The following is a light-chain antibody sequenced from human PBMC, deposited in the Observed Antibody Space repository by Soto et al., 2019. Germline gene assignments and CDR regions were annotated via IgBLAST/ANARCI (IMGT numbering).Light chain of an antibody. J-gene: IGKJ1*01. V-gene: IGKV3-15*01. CDR3: QQSYSNPWT. CDR2: GLS. Sequence: EIVMTHSPATLSLSPVERVPLXCRASQRITTVAWYQQKPGQAPRLLIYGLSIRAPGVPARFSGSGSGTDFTLTISSLQPEDFASYYCQQSYSNPWTFGQGTKVDIK. CDR1: QRITT.